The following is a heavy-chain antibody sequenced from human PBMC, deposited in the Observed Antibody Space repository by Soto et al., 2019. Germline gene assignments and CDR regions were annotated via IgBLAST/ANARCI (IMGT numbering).Heavy chain of an antibody. CDR3: ARQAIGYCSSTSCYGDAYYYYYYMDV. CDR1: GYSFTSYW. J-gene: IGHJ6*03. D-gene: IGHD2-2*03. CDR2: IYPGDSDT. V-gene: IGHV5-51*01. Sequence: GESLKISCKGSGYSFTSYWIGWVRQMPGKGLEWMGIIYPGDSDTRYSPSFQGQVTISADKSISTAYLQWSSLKASDTAMYYCARQAIGYCSSTSCYGDAYYYYYYMDVWGKGTTVTVSS.